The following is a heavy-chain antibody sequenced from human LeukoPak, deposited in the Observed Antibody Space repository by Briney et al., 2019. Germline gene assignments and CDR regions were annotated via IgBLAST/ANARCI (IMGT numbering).Heavy chain of an antibody. CDR3: ARLGSTFDI. V-gene: IGHV4-59*08. CDR1: GGSISTYY. CDR2: IYYTGST. J-gene: IGHJ3*02. D-gene: IGHD2-2*01. Sequence: SETLSLTCTVSGGSISTYYWSWIRQPPGKGLEWVGYIYYTGSTNYNPSLKSRVTISVDTSKNQFSLKVSSVTAADTAVYYCARLGSTFDIWGQGTMVTVSS.